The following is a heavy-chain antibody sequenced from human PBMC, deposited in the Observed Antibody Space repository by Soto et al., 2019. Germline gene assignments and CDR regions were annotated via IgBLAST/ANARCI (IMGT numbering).Heavy chain of an antibody. D-gene: IGHD3-22*01. J-gene: IGHJ5*02. Sequence: QVQLQESGPGLVKPSQTLSLTCTVSGGSISSGGYYWSWIRQHPGKGLEWMGYIYYSGSTYYNPSTKSRFTISVDTSKNQFSLKLSSVTAADTAVYYCARAGGYASSGYGRARLDPWGQGTLVTVSS. CDR1: GGSISSGGYY. CDR3: ARAGGYASSGYGRARLDP. CDR2: IYYSGST. V-gene: IGHV4-31*03.